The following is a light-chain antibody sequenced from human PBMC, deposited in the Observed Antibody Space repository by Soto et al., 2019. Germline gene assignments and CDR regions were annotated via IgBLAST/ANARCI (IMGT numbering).Light chain of an antibody. CDR2: GAS. CDR3: QQYNNWPPT. Sequence: EIVMTQSPATLSVSPGDIATLSCRASQSVSGNLAWYQQKPGQAPRLLIYGASTRATGIPARFSGSGSGTEFTLNISSLQSEDVAVYYCQQYNNWPPTFGQGTKVEIK. V-gene: IGKV3D-15*01. J-gene: IGKJ1*01. CDR1: QSVSGN.